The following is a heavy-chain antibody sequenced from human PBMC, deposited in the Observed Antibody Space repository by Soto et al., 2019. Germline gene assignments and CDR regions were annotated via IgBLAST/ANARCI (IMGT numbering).Heavy chain of an antibody. CDR3: AIEEWWRVEF. CDR1: GFTFSRHY. Sequence: EVQLAESGGGLVQPGGSLRLSCVASGFTFSRHYMTWVRQASGKGLESVAKIKPDGSESYYVDSVRGRFTFSRYNAKNSLSLQMNSLRDEDTAVYYCAIEEWWRVEFWGQGTLDTVSS. V-gene: IGHV3-7*01. D-gene: IGHD2-15*01. J-gene: IGHJ4*02. CDR2: IKPDGSES.